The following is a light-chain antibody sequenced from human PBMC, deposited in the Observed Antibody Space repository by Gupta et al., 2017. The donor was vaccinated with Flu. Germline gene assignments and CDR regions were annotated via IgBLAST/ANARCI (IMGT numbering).Light chain of an antibody. V-gene: IGLV2-14*01. CDR2: DVS. CDR1: SSDVGGYNY. Sequence: QSALTQPASVSGSPGQSITISCTGTSSDVGGYNYVSWYQQHPGKAPKLIIYDVSNRPSRVSDRFSCSKSGNTASLTISGLQAEDEADYYCSSYTSSSTLYVFGTGTKVTVL. CDR3: SSYTSSSTLYV. J-gene: IGLJ1*01.